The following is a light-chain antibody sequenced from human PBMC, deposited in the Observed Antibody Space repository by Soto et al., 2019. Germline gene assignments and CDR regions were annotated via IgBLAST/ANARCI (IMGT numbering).Light chain of an antibody. CDR3: GTWDTSLSAGQGV. CDR1: SSNIGNNY. CDR2: DTN. J-gene: IGLJ2*01. Sequence: QSVLTQPPSVSAAPGQRVTIYCSGSSSNIGNNYVAWYQHLPGRAPKLTIYDTNKRPSGIPNRFSGSKSGTSATLGITGLQTGDEADYYCGTWDTSLSAGQGVFGGGTKPTVL. V-gene: IGLV1-51*01.